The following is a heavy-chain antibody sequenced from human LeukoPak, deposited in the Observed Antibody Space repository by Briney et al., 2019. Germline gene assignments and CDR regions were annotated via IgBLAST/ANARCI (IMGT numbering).Heavy chain of an antibody. CDR3: AKAGRRFGELFPFDY. D-gene: IGHD3-10*01. CDR1: GFTFSSYA. Sequence: GGSLRLSCAASGFTFSSYAMSWVRQAPGKGLEWVSAISGSGGSTYYADSVKGRFTISRDNPKNTLYLQMNSLRAEDTAVYYCAKAGRRFGELFPFDYWGQGTLVTVSS. J-gene: IGHJ4*02. V-gene: IGHV3-23*01. CDR2: ISGSGGST.